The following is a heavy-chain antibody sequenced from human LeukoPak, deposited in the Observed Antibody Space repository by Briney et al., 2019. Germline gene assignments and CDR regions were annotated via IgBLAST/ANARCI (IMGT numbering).Heavy chain of an antibody. CDR3: ARLGGYGDYVDAFDI. D-gene: IGHD4-17*01. CDR1: GFTFSSYW. Sequence: PGGSLRLSCAASGFTFSSYWMHWVRQAPGKGLVWVSRINSDGSSTSYADSVKGRFTISRDNAKNTLYLQMNSLRAEDTAVYYCARLGGYGDYVDAFDIWGQGTMVTVSS. CDR2: INSDGSST. J-gene: IGHJ3*02. V-gene: IGHV3-74*01.